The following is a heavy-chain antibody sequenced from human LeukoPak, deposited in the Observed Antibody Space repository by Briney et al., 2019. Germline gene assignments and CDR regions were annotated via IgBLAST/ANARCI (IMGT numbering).Heavy chain of an antibody. Sequence: GASVKVSCKASGGTFSSYAISWVRQAPGQGLEWMGGIIPIFGTANYAQKFQGRVTITADESTSTAYMELSSLRSEDTAVYYCARRPNYYDSSGSFDYWGQGTLVTVSS. CDR1: GGTFSSYA. J-gene: IGHJ4*02. V-gene: IGHV1-69*13. CDR3: ARRPNYYDSSGSFDY. CDR2: IIPIFGTA. D-gene: IGHD3-22*01.